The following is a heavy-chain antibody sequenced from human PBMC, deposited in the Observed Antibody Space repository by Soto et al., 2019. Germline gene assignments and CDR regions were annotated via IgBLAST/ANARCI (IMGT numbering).Heavy chain of an antibody. J-gene: IGHJ6*02. Sequence: EVQLVESGGGLVQPGRSLRLSCAASGFTFDDYAMHWVRQAPGKGLEWVSGISWNSGSIGYADSVKGRFTISRDNAKNSLYLQMNSLRAEDTALYYCAKGRPDGAVAGQKSDYYYYGMDVWGQGTTVTVSS. D-gene: IGHD6-19*01. V-gene: IGHV3-9*01. CDR2: ISWNSGSI. CDR1: GFTFDDYA. CDR3: AKGRPDGAVAGQKSDYYYYGMDV.